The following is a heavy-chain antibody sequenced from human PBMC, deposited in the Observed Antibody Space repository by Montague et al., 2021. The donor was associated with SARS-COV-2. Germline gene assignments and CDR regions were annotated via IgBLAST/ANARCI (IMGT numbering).Heavy chain of an antibody. Sequence: SETLSLTCSVSGYSISNYYWSWIRQPPGKGLEWLGYIFSSGTATYNASLRSRLTISVDTSTNRFSLKVTSVTTADTATYYCARGEVAGPFDYWGRGTLVTVSS. V-gene: IGHV4-59*01. CDR3: ARGEVAGPFDY. CDR2: IFSSGTA. CDR1: GYSISNYY. J-gene: IGHJ4*02. D-gene: IGHD6-19*01.